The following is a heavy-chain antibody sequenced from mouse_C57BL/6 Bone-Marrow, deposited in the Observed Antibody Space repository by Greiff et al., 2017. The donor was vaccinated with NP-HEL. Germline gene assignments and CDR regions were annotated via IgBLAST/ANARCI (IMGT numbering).Heavy chain of an antibody. CDR1: GYTFTDYE. J-gene: IGHJ2*01. Sequence: VQLQESGAELVRPGASVTLSCKASGYTFTDYEMHWVKQTPVHGLEWIGAIDPETGGTAYNQKFKGKAILTADKSSSTAYMELRGLTSEDSAVYYCTRGLQDYWGQGTTLTVSS. CDR3: TRGLQDY. CDR2: IDPETGGT. V-gene: IGHV1-15*01. D-gene: IGHD3-1*01.